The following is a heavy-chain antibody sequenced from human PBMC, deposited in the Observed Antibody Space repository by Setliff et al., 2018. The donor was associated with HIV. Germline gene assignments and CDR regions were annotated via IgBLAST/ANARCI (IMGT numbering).Heavy chain of an antibody. V-gene: IGHV1-3*01. CDR2: INSGKGNT. J-gene: IGHJ6*02. CDR3: ARDGELWNFWSDYVNYYGMDV. CDR1: GYTFFSYA. Sequence: ASVKVSCKASGYTFFSYALHWMRQAPGQRLEWMGWINSGKGNTEYSQKFQGRVTITRDTLASTAYMELSSLRSDDTAVYYCARDGELWNFWSDYVNYYGMDVWGQGTTVTVSS. D-gene: IGHD3-3*01.